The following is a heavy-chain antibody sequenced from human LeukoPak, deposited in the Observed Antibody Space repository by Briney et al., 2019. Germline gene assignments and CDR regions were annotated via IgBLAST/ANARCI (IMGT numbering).Heavy chain of an antibody. D-gene: IGHD3-22*01. V-gene: IGHV3-64D*06. J-gene: IGHJ4*02. CDR3: VKVGEDYYDSSGYYRY. CDR1: GFTFSSYA. CDR2: ISSNGGST. Sequence: GGSLRLSCSAPGFTFSSYAMHWVRQAPGKGLEYVSAISSNGGSTYYADSVKGRFTISRDNSKNTLYLQMSSLRAEDTAVYYCVKVGEDYYDSSGYYRYWGQGTLVTVSS.